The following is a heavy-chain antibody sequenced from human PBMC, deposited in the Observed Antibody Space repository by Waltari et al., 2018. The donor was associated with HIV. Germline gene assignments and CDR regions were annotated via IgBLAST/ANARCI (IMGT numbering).Heavy chain of an antibody. V-gene: IGHV4-34*01. Sequence: QVQLQQWGAGLLKPSETLSLTCAVYGGSFSGYYWSWIRQPPGKGLEWIGEINHSGSTNYIPSLTSRVTISVDTSKNQFSLKLSSVTAADTAVYYCARIPTGGMDVRGQGTTVTVSS. J-gene: IGHJ6*02. CDR2: INHSGST. CDR3: ARIPTGGMDV. D-gene: IGHD1-1*01. CDR1: GGSFSGYY.